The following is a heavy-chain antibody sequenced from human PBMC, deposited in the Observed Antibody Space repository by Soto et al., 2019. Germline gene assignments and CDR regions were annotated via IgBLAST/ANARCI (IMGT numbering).Heavy chain of an antibody. CDR1: GYTFTSYY. D-gene: IGHD3-10*01. Sequence: ASVKVSCKASGYTFTSYYMHWVRQAPGQGLEWMGIINPSGGSTSYAQKFQGRVTMTRDTSTSTVYMELSSLRSEDTAVYYCAAYYYGSGRQAGVDYWGQGTLVTVSS. J-gene: IGHJ4*02. CDR2: INPSGGST. V-gene: IGHV1-46*01. CDR3: AAYYYGSGRQAGVDY.